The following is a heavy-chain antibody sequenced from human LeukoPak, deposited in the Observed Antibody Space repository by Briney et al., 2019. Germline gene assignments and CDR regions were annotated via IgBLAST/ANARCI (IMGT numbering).Heavy chain of an antibody. Sequence: SETLSLTCAVYGGSFSGYYWSWIRQPPGKGLEWIGEINHSGSTNYNPSLKSRVTISVDTSKNQFSLKLSSVTAADTAVYYCARTDIVVVPAALRWGYYYYGMDVWGQGTTVTVSS. J-gene: IGHJ6*02. V-gene: IGHV4-34*01. D-gene: IGHD2-2*01. CDR2: INHSGST. CDR3: ARTDIVVVPAALRWGYYYYGMDV. CDR1: GGSFSGYY.